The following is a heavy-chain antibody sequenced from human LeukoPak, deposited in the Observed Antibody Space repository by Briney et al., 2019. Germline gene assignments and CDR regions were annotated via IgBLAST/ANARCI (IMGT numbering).Heavy chain of an antibody. D-gene: IGHD2-21*02. CDR2: ITTSGGST. V-gene: IGHV3-23*01. Sequence: PGGSLRLSCAASGFTFSTYAMSWVRQAPGKGLDWVSGITTSGGSTNYADSVKGRFTISRDNSKNTLSLQMNSLRAEDTAVYYCAKGRGDGTHWNFDLWGPGTLVTVSS. CDR3: AKGRGDGTHWNFDL. J-gene: IGHJ2*01. CDR1: GFTFSTYA.